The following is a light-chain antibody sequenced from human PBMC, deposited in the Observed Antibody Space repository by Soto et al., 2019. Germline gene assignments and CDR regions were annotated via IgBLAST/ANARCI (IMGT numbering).Light chain of an antibody. J-gene: IGKJ5*01. Sequence: EIVLTQSPATLSLSPGERVTLTCRASQGVSNYLAWYQQKRGQAPRLVIYDASTRATGIPVRFSGSGSGTDFTLTISSLEPEDFALYYCRQRFNWPPTFGQGTRLDIK. CDR1: QGVSNY. V-gene: IGKV3-11*01. CDR3: RQRFNWPPT. CDR2: DAS.